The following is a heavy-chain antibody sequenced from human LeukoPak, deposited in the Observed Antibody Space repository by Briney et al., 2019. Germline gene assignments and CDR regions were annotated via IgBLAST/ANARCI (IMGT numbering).Heavy chain of an antibody. CDR3: AREGYCGRTNCYTHEKHFDY. V-gene: IGHV1-2*02. CDR2: IHPNNGGT. Sequence: ASVKVSCNGSGYTFTNYYIHWVRQAPGQGLEWMGWIHPNNGGTNYAQKFQGRITITRDTSISTAYMELSNLRSDDTAVYYCAREGYCGRTNCYTHEKHFDYWGQGTLVTVSS. D-gene: IGHD2-2*02. CDR1: GYTFTNYY. J-gene: IGHJ4*02.